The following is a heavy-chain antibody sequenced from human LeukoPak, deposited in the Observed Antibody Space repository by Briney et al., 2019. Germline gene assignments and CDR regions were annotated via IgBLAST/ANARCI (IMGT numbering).Heavy chain of an antibody. Sequence: ASVKVSCKASGYTFTSYGISWVRQAPGQGLEWMGWIGAYNGNTNYAQKLQDRVTMTTDTSTSTAYMELRGLRSDDTAVYYCARRSSTLYWFDPWGQGTLVTVSS. V-gene: IGHV1-18*01. D-gene: IGHD2-2*01. CDR3: ARRSSTLYWFDP. J-gene: IGHJ5*02. CDR1: GYTFTSYG. CDR2: IGAYNGNT.